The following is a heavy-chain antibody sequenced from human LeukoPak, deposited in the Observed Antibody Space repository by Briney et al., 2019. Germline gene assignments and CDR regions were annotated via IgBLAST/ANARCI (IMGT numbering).Heavy chain of an antibody. CDR2: INPHSGGT. CDR1: GYIFTDYY. V-gene: IGHV1-2*02. CDR3: ARWEHQYDAFDI. Sequence: ASVKVSCKASGYIFTDYYMHWVRQAPGQGLEWMGWINPHSGGTDYAQKFQGSVTMTRDTSISTVYMALSSLRSDDTAVYYCARWEHQYDAFDIWGQGTMVTVSS. J-gene: IGHJ3*02. D-gene: IGHD1-26*01.